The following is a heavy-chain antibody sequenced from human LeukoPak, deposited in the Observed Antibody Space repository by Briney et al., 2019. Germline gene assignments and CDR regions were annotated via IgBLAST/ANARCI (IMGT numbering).Heavy chain of an antibody. D-gene: IGHD4-17*01. CDR3: AKDRDDYGNDC. Sequence: VGSLRLSWAASGFTFSDFGMHWVRQAPGKGLEWVALIRSDGSNKYYAGSVKGRFTISRDSSKNTLFLQMNSLRVEDTAVYYCAKDRDDYGNDCWGQGVLVTVS. CDR2: IRSDGSNK. J-gene: IGHJ4*02. CDR1: GFTFSDFG. V-gene: IGHV3-30*02.